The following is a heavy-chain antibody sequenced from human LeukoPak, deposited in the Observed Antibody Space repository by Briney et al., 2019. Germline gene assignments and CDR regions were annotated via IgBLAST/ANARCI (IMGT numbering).Heavy chain of an antibody. D-gene: IGHD3-10*01. CDR1: GFTFSSYW. CDR3: ARDWGSASYYGY. V-gene: IGHV3-21*01. Sequence: PGGSLRLSCAASGFTFSSYWMHWVRQAPGKGLEWVSSISSSSSYIYYADSVKGRFTISRDNAKNSLHLQMNSLRAEDTAVYYCARDWGSASYYGYWGQGTLVTVSS. CDR2: ISSSSSYI. J-gene: IGHJ4*02.